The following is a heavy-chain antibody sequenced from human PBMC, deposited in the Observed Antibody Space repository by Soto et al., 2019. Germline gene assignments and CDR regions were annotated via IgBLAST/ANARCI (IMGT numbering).Heavy chain of an antibody. CDR1: GGTFSSYA. CDR3: EGVKILGYSSSWPNFDY. CDR2: IIPIFCTA. Sequence: QVQLVQSGAEVKKPGCSVKVSCKASGGTFSSYAISWVRQAPGQGLEWMGGIIPIFCTANYAQKFQGRVTITADESKSTAYMNLSSLRTEDTAGNYCEGVKILGYSSSWPNFDYWGQGTLVTVS. J-gene: IGHJ4*02. V-gene: IGHV1-69*12. D-gene: IGHD6-13*01.